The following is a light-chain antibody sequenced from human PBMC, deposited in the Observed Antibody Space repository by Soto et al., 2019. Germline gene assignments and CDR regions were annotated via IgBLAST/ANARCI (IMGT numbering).Light chain of an antibody. CDR3: QSYDGGWV. CDR2: EDN. Sequence: NFMLTQPHSVSESPGKTVTSSCTRSSGSIASNYVQWYQQRPGSVPTTVIYEDNQRPSGVPDRFSGSIDSSSNSASLTISGLKTEDEADYYCQSYDGGWVFGGGTKLTVL. J-gene: IGLJ3*02. CDR1: SGSIASNY. V-gene: IGLV6-57*04.